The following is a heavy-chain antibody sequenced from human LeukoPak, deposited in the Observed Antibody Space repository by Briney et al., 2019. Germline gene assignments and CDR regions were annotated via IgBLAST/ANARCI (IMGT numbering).Heavy chain of an antibody. D-gene: IGHD5-18*01. CDR2: IKQDGSEK. Sequence: GGTLRLSCAASGFTFSSYWMSWVRQAPGKGLEWVANIKQDGSEKYYVDSVKGRFTNSRDNAKNALDLHMHSLRAVDASMYYWARGRDTGDVGRKGTTVTVCS. J-gene: IGHJ6*04. CDR1: GFTFSSYW. CDR3: ARGRDTGDV. V-gene: IGHV3-7*01.